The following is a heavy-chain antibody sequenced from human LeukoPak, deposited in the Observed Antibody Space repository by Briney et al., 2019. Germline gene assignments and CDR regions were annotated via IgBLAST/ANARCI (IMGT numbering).Heavy chain of an antibody. CDR2: ISGSGANT. CDR3: AKDDTWIQLWYDY. Sequence: GGSLRLSCAASGFTFSTYVMTWLRQAPGKGREWVSAISGSGANTYYAGSVKGRFTISRDNSKNTLYLQMSSLSPEDTAVYYCAKDDTWIQLWYDYWGQGTLVTVSS. CDR1: GFTFSTYV. D-gene: IGHD5-18*01. J-gene: IGHJ4*02. V-gene: IGHV3-23*01.